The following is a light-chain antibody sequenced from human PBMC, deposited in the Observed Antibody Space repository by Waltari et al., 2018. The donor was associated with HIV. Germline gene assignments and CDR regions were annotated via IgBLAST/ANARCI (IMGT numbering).Light chain of an antibody. CDR3: QQYNNWPRT. J-gene: IGKJ2*01. CDR2: GAS. V-gene: IGKV3D-15*01. Sequence: EIVMTQSPATLSVSPGERATLSCRASQSVSSNLAWYQQKPGQAPRLLIYGASTRATGTPARFSGSGSGTHFTLTISSLQSEDCAVYYCQQYNNWPRTFGQGTKLEIK. CDR1: QSVSSN.